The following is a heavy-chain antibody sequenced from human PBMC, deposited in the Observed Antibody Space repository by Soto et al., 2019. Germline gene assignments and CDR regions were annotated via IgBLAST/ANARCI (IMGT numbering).Heavy chain of an antibody. CDR2: ISHDGSNK. CDR1: GFTFSDYG. CDR3: AKEARSRAVTATRAYGMDV. V-gene: IGHV3-30*18. D-gene: IGHD4-17*01. Sequence: QVNLVESGGGVVQPGRSLRLSCAASGFTFSDYGMHWVRQAPGKGLEWVAAISHDGSNKFYGDSVKGRFTISRDNSKNTLLLQTDRLTDEDTAVYFCAKEARSRAVTATRAYGMDVWGQGTTVAVSS. J-gene: IGHJ6*02.